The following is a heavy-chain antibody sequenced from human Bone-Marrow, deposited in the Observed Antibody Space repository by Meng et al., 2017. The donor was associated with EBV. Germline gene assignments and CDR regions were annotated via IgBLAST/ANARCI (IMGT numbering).Heavy chain of an antibody. CDR2: MNPNSANT. D-gene: IGHD4-23*01. J-gene: IGHJ4*02. V-gene: IGHV1-8*01. Sequence: QVQLVQSGAEVKKXXASVKVSXKASGYTFTSYDINWVRQATGQGLEWMGWMNPNSANTGCAQKFQGRVTMTRDTSISTAYMELSSLRSEDTAVYYCARGRPGHGGYSYDYWGQGILVTVSS. CDR1: GYTFTSYD. CDR3: ARGRPGHGGYSYDY.